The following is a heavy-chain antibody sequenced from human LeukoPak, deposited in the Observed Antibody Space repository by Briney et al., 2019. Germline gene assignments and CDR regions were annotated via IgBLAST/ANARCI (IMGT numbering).Heavy chain of an antibody. CDR2: TWYDGRNN. V-gene: IGHV3-33*01. CDR1: GFTFSSYG. J-gene: IGHJ4*02. Sequence: PGKSLRLSCAASGFTFSSYGMHWVRQAPGKGLEWVAVTWYDGRNNYYAASVKGRFTISRDDSKTTVYLLMNSLRAEDTAVYYCARDGPAFSFDYWGQGTLVTVSS. CDR3: ARDGPAFSFDY. D-gene: IGHD3-3*02.